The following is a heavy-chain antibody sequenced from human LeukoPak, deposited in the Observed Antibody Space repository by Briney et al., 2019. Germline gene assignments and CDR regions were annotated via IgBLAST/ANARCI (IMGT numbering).Heavy chain of an antibody. CDR2: IFYTGGA. CDR3: AGGPPLVAAAGTVRFDP. J-gene: IGHJ5*02. D-gene: IGHD6-13*01. CDR1: GGSISSYY. V-gene: IGHV4-59*01. Sequence: SETLSLTCTVSGGSISSYYWGWIRQPPGKGLEWLGYIFYTGGANYNPSLKSRVIISVATSTNQFSLKLSSVTAADTAVYYCAGGPPLVAAAGTVRFDPWGQGTLVTVSS.